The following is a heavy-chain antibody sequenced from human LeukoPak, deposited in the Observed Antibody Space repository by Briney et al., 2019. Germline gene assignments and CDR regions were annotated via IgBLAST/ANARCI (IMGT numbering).Heavy chain of an antibody. Sequence: ASVKVSCKASGYTFTSSDYYRIWLPTGQGLEWIGWMNPNSGDTGYAQKFQDRVTMTRNTSINTAYIELSSLRSEDTGVSYCARGPPGSRSSDYCGQGTLVTVS. J-gene: IGHJ4*02. CDR3: ARGPPGSRSSDY. D-gene: IGHD6-13*01. CDR2: MNPNSGDT. CDR1: GYTFTSSD. V-gene: IGHV1-8*02.